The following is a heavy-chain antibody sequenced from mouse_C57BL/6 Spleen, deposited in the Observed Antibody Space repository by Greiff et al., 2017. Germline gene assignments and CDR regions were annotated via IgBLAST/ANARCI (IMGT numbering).Heavy chain of an antibody. CDR3: TGRITTVVARYWYFDV. CDR2: IRLKSDNYAT. J-gene: IGHJ1*03. V-gene: IGHV6-3*01. Sequence: EVKLEESGGGLVQPGGSMKLSCVASGFTFSNYWMNWVRQSPEKGLEWVAQIRLKSDNYATHYAESVKGRFTISRDDSKSSVYLQMNNLRAEDTGIYYCTGRITTVVARYWYFDVWGTGTTVTVSS. D-gene: IGHD1-1*01. CDR1: GFTFSNYW.